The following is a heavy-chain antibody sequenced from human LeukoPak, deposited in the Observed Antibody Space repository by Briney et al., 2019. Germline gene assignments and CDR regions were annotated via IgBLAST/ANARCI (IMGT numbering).Heavy chain of an antibody. CDR3: AKESSRNWSYWHFDL. V-gene: IGHV3-20*04. D-gene: IGHD6-13*01. J-gene: IGHJ2*01. CDR1: GFIFDDYG. CDR2: INWNGGST. Sequence: GGSLRLSCAASGFIFDDYGLSWVRQAPGEGLEWVCGINWNGGSTGYADSVKGRFTISGDNAKNSLYLQMNSLRAEDTALYYCAKESSRNWSYWHFDLWGRGTLVTVSS.